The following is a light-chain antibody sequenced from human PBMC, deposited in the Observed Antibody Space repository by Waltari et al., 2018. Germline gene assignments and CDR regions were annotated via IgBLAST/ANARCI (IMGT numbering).Light chain of an antibody. CDR3: AAWDDSLSCVV. CDR2: RNN. J-gene: IGLJ2*01. CDR1: SSNIGSNY. Sequence: QSVLTQPPSASGTPGQRVTISCSGSSSNIGSNYVYWYQQLPGTAPKLLSSRNNQRPAGVPDRVSGSKSGTSASLAISGLRSEDEADYYWAAWDDSLSCVVFGGGTKLTVL. V-gene: IGLV1-47*01.